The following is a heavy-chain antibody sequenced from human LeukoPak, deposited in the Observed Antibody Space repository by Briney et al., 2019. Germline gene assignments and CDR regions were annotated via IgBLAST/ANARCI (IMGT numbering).Heavy chain of an antibody. J-gene: IGHJ4*02. Sequence: ASETLSLTCAVYGGSFNTYYWSWIRQPPGKGLEWIGEINHSGSTNYNPSLKSRVTISVDTSKNQFSLKLSSVTAADTAVYYCARRGVYYDSSGYHYYFDYWGQGTLVTVSS. CDR1: GGSFNTYY. D-gene: IGHD3-22*01. V-gene: IGHV4-34*01. CDR2: INHSGST. CDR3: ARRGVYYDSSGYHYYFDY.